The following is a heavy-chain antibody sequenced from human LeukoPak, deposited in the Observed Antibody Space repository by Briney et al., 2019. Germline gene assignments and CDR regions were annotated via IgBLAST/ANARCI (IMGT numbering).Heavy chain of an antibody. CDR2: ISSSSSTI. J-gene: IGHJ3*01. Sequence: GGSLRLSCAASGFTFSSYSMNWVRQAPGKGLEWVSYISSSSSTIYYADSVKGRFTISRDNAKNSLYLQMTSLRPVDTAIYYCARVRFGSEWYSSDAFAFWGQGTMVTVAS. CDR1: GFTFSSYS. CDR3: ARVRFGSEWYSSDAFAF. D-gene: IGHD6-19*01. V-gene: IGHV3-48*01.